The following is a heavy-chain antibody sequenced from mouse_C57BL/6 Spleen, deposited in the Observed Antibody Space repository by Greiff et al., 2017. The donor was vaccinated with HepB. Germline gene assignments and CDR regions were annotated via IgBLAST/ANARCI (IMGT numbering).Heavy chain of an antibody. D-gene: IGHD1-1*01. CDR2: FHPYNDDT. J-gene: IGHJ1*03. Sequence: VQLQQSGAELVKPGASVKMSCKASGYTFTTYPIEWMKQNHGKSLEWIGNFHPYNDDTKYNEKFKGKATLTVEKSSSTVYLELSRLTSDDSAVYYCARGLSYYGSSYWYFDVWGTGTTVTVSS. CDR1: GYTFTTYP. V-gene: IGHV1-47*01. CDR3: ARGLSYYGSSYWYFDV.